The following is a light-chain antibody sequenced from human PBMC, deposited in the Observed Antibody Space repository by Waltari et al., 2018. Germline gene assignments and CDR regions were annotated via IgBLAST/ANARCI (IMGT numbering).Light chain of an antibody. J-gene: IGLJ2*01. CDR3: SSYTSRTYVV. V-gene: IGLV2-14*03. CDR1: IRDVDNYNY. CDR2: DVS. Sequence: QSALTQPASVSGSPGQSITISCTGIIRDVDNYNYFSWSQHHPGKAPKLIIFDVSKRPSGVSNRFSGSKSGNTASLTISGLQAEDEADYYCSSYTSRTYVVFGGGTKLTVL.